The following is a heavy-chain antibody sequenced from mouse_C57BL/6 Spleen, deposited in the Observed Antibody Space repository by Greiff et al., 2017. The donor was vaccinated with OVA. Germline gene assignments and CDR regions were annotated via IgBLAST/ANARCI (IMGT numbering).Heavy chain of an antibody. J-gene: IGHJ4*01. CDR2: IYPGDGDT. V-gene: IGHV1-80*01. Sequence: QVQLKQSGAELVKPGASVKISCKASGYAFSSYWMNWVKQRPGKGLEWIGQIYPGDGDTNYNGKFKGKATLTADKSSSTAYMQLSSLTSEDSAVYFCARSIYYGKYDYAMDDWGKGTSVTVSS. D-gene: IGHD2-1*01. CDR3: ARSIYYGKYDYAMDD. CDR1: GYAFSSYW.